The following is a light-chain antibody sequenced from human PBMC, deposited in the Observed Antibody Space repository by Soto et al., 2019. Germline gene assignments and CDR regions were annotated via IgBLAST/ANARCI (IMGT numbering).Light chain of an antibody. Sequence: QSGLTQPPSVSAAPGQKVTISCSGSSSNIENNDVSWYQQLPGAAPKLLIYENNKRPSGIPDRFSGSKSGTSATLGITGLQTGDEADYYCGTWDNGLSGVFGGGTKLTVL. CDR1: SSNIENND. V-gene: IGLV1-51*02. CDR2: ENN. J-gene: IGLJ3*02. CDR3: GTWDNGLSGV.